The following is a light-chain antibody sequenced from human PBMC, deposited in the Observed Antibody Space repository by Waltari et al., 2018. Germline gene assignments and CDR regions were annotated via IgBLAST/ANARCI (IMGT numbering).Light chain of an antibody. CDR3: CSYISSTITWV. V-gene: IGLV2-14*03. CDR1: SGDVGASNH. CDR2: DVT. J-gene: IGLJ3*02. Sequence: QSALTQPASVSGSPGQSITISCTGASGDVGASNHVSWYQQHPGKAPKLMIYDVTVRPSGVSSRFSGSKSGNTASLTISGLQAEDEADYYFCSYISSTITWVFGGGTKLTVL.